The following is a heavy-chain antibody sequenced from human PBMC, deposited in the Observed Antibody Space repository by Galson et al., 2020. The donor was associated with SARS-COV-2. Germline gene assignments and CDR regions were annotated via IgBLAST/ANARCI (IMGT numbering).Heavy chain of an antibody. CDR1: GFTFSGSS. CDR3: TTGGSPHYMDV. V-gene: IGHV3-73*01. CDR2: INTKVNTYAT. J-gene: IGHJ6*03. Sequence: GESLKISCAASGFTFSGSSILWVRQASGRGLEWVGRINTKVNTYATQYSASVRGRFTISRDDSKDTAYLQMNSLKTEDTAVYYCTTGGSPHYMDVWGKGTTVTVSS. D-gene: IGHD7-27*01.